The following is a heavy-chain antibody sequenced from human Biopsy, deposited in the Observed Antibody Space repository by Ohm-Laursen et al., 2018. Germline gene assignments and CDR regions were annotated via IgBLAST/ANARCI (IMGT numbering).Heavy chain of an antibody. V-gene: IGHV1-24*01. CDR3: ATDINVWYLNY. CDR1: GDAVTEYS. D-gene: IGHD6-13*01. CDR2: FAPENGKT. J-gene: IGHJ4*02. Sequence: ASVKVSCKVSGDAVTEYSMHWVRQAPGKGLEWMGGFAPENGKTIYAQKFQGRITMTEDTSTDTAYMELSSLRSEDTAVYYCATDINVWYLNYWGQGTQVTVSS.